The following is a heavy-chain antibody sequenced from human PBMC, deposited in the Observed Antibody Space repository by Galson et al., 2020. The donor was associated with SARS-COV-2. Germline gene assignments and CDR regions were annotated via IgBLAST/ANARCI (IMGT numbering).Heavy chain of an antibody. Sequence: SDTLSLTSTVSGGSLGAYHWRCIRQPPGKGLASIEHIYHSGRTNYNQSLKSRVTISVDTSKNQFSLSLGSVTAADAAVYYCARATTSSGFLYYYYYGMDVWGQGTTVTVSS. V-gene: IGHV4-34*01. J-gene: IGHJ6*02. D-gene: IGHD3-22*01. CDR1: GGSLGAYH. CDR2: IYHSGRT. CDR3: ARATTSSGFLYYYYYGMDV.